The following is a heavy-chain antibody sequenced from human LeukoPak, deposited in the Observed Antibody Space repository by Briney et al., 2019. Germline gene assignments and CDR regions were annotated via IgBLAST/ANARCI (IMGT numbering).Heavy chain of an antibody. V-gene: IGHV1-69*13. J-gene: IGHJ4*02. CDR3: ARRGGGITIVRGVITPVDY. CDR1: GGTYSSYA. CDR2: IIPIFGTA. Sequence: SVKVSCKASGGTYSSYAISWVRQAPGQGLEWMGGIIPIFGTANYAQKFQGRVTITADESTSTAYMELSSLRSEDTAVYYCARRGGGITIVRGVITPVDYWGQGTLVTVSS. D-gene: IGHD3-10*01.